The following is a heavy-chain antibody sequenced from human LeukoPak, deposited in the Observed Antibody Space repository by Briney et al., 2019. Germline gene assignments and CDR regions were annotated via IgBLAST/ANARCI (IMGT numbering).Heavy chain of an antibody. CDR3: ARGALLGIVITTGAFDI. V-gene: IGHV1-2*02. D-gene: IGHD2/OR15-2a*01. Sequence: GASVKVSCKASGYTFTGYYMHWVRQAPGQGLGWMGWINPNSGGTNYAQKFQGRVTMTRDTSISTAYMELSRLRSDDTAVYYCARGALLGIVITTGAFDIWGQGTMVTVSS. J-gene: IGHJ3*02. CDR2: INPNSGGT. CDR1: GYTFTGYY.